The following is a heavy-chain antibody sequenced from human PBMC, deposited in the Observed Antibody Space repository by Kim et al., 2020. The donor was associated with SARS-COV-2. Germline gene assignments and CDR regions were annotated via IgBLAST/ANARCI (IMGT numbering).Heavy chain of an antibody. J-gene: IGHJ4*02. V-gene: IGHV4-39*07. CDR3: ARVERGLRFLEWSPFDY. Sequence: SETLSLTCTVSGGSISSSSYYWGWIRQPPGKGLEWIGSIYYSGSTYYNPSLKSRVTISVDTSKNQFSLKLSSVTAADTAVYYCARVERGLRFLEWSPFDYWGQGTLVTVSS. CDR2: IYYSGST. CDR1: GGSISSSSYY. D-gene: IGHD3-3*01.